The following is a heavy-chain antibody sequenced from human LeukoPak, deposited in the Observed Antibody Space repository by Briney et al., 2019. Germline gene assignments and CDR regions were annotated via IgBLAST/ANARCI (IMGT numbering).Heavy chain of an antibody. Sequence: ASVKVSCKASGYTFTGYYMHWVRQAPGQGREWMGWINPNSGGTNYERKFQGRVTMTRDTSISTAYMEMSRLRSDDTSVYYCAGVALEFGELHWFDPWGQGTLVTVSS. CDR2: INPNSGGT. D-gene: IGHD3-10*01. CDR3: AGVALEFGELHWFDP. V-gene: IGHV1-2*02. CDR1: GYTFTGYY. J-gene: IGHJ5*02.